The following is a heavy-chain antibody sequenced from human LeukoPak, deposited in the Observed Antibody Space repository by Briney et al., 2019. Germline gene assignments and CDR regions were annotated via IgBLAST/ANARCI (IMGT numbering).Heavy chain of an antibody. D-gene: IGHD1-26*01. CDR1: GYSFTTSW. CDR2: IYPADSDT. J-gene: IGHJ3*02. Sequence: GESLKISCKGSGYSFTTSWIGWVRQMPGKGLEWMGIIYPADSDTRYSPSFQGQVTISADKSITTAYLQWSSLKASDTAMYYCARRVGASTSRAFDIWGQGTMVTVSS. CDR3: ARRVGASTSRAFDI. V-gene: IGHV5-51*01.